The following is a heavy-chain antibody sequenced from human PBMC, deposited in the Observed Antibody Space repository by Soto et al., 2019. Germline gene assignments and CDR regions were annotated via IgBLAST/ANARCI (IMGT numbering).Heavy chain of an antibody. V-gene: IGHV4-30-4*01. J-gene: IGHJ4*02. CDR2: IYYSWST. CDR3: ARAGFLEWLDFDY. CDR1: GGSISSGDHY. Sequence: PSETLSLTCTVSGGSISSGDHYWSWIRQPPGKGLEWIGYIYYSWSTYYNPSLKSRVTISVDTSKNQFSLKLSSVTAADTAVYYCARAGFLEWLDFDYWGQGTLVTVSS. D-gene: IGHD3-3*01.